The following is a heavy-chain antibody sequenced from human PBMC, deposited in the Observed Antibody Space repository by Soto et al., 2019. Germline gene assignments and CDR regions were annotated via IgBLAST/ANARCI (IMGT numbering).Heavy chain of an antibody. CDR1: GGSFSNFA. D-gene: IGHD4-4*01. Sequence: QVQLVHSGPEVKTPGSSVKVSCKSSGGSFSNFAFNWVRLAPGQGLKWMGAIIPLYRTPNYAPAFQGRATITADEVTFTTYLELRSLRPDDAAVYFCATPSKEPPGRFDAFEVWGLGTLVSVSS. CDR2: IIPLYRTP. CDR3: ATPSKEPPGRFDAFEV. V-gene: IGHV1-69*01. J-gene: IGHJ3*01.